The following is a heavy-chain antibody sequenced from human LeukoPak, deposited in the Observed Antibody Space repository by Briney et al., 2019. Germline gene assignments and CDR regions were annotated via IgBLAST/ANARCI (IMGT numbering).Heavy chain of an antibody. D-gene: IGHD6-6*01. CDR3: AKGGIAAPLDY. Sequence: PGGSLRLSCAASGFTFSSYGMHWVRQAPGKGLEWVAFIRYDGSKKYYADSVKGRFTISRDNSKNTLYLQMNSLRAEDTAVYYCAKGGIAAPLDYWGQGTLVTVSS. V-gene: IGHV3-30*02. J-gene: IGHJ4*02. CDR2: IRYDGSKK. CDR1: GFTFSSYG.